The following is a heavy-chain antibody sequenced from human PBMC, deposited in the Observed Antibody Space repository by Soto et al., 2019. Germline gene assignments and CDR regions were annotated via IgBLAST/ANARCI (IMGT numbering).Heavy chain of an antibody. Sequence: TGGSLRLSCAASGFTFSSYGMHWVRQAPGKGLEWVAVISYDGSNKYYADYVKGRFTISRDNSKNTLYLQMNSLRAEDTAVFYCAKSSRPRSYYFDYWGQGTLVTVSS. CDR2: ISYDGSNK. D-gene: IGHD6-6*01. J-gene: IGHJ4*02. V-gene: IGHV3-30*18. CDR3: AKSSRPRSYYFDY. CDR1: GFTFSSYG.